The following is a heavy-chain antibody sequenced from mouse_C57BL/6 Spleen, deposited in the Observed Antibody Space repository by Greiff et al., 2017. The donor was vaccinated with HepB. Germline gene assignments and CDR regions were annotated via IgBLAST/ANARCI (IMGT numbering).Heavy chain of an antibody. D-gene: IGHD1-1*01. CDR2: ISSGSSTI. V-gene: IGHV5-17*01. CDR1: GFTFSDYG. CDR3: AREGTTVVDDYAMDY. J-gene: IGHJ4*01. Sequence: EVQGVESGGGLVKPGGSLKLSCAASGFTFSDYGMHWVRQAPEKGLEWVAYISSGSSTIYYADTVKGRFTISRDNAKNTLFLQMTSLRSEDTAMYYCAREGTTVVDDYAMDYWGQGTSVTVSS.